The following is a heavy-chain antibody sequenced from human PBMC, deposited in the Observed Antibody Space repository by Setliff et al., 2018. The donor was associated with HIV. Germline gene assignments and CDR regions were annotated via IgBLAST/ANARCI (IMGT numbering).Heavy chain of an antibody. J-gene: IGHJ4*02. Sequence: GESLKISCKTSGYNFRRFYIAWVRQMPGKGLEWMGLIYCGDSRTRYSPSFQGQVTISADKSITTAYLQWSSLKASDTAIYYCGRYASGSYYFDYWGQGTLVTVSS. V-gene: IGHV5-51*01. CDR1: GYNFRRFY. D-gene: IGHD3-10*01. CDR3: GRYASGSYYFDY. CDR2: IYCGDSRT.